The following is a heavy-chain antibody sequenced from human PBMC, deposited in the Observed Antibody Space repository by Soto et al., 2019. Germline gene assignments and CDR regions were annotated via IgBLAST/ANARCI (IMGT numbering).Heavy chain of an antibody. CDR3: ARANGGGVITDWFDP. Sequence: QVQLQESGPGLVKPSQTLSLTCTVSGGSISSGGYYWSWIRQHPGKGLEWIGYIYYSGSTYYNPSRKSRVTRXXDXSXXQFSLKLSSVTAADTAVYYCARANGGGVITDWFDPWGQGTLVTVSS. CDR2: IYYSGST. V-gene: IGHV4-31*03. D-gene: IGHD3-10*01. J-gene: IGHJ5*02. CDR1: GGSISSGGYY.